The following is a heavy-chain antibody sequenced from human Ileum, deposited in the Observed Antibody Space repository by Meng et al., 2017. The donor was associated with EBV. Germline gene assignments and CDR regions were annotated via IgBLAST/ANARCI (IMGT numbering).Heavy chain of an antibody. CDR1: GYTFTNYG. D-gene: IGHD1-26*01. CDR2: ISAYNGNT. CDR3: ARVEVGITSGDY. J-gene: IGHJ4*02. Sequence: QAQLGHSGGEVKKPGASVKVSCKASGYTFTNYGITWVRQAPGQGLEWMGWISAYNGNTNYAQTLQGRVTMTTDTSTSTAYMELGSLRSDDTAVYYCARVEVGITSGDYWGQGTLVTVSS. V-gene: IGHV1-18*01.